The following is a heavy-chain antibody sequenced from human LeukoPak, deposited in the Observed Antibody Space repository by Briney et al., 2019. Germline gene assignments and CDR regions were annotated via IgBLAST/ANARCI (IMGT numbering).Heavy chain of an antibody. CDR2: IYYSGST. J-gene: IGHJ4*02. D-gene: IGHD1-20*01. Sequence: SETLSLTCTVSGDSISSSNYYWGWIRQPPGKGLEWIGSIYYSGSTYYNPSLKSRVTISLDTSKNQFSLELNSVTAADTAVYYCSTEGDNWNALDYWGQGTLVIVSS. V-gene: IGHV4-39*07. CDR3: STEGDNWNALDY. CDR1: GDSISSSNYY.